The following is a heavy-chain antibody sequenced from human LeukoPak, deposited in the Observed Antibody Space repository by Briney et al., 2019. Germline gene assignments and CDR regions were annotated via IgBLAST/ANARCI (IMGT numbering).Heavy chain of an antibody. CDR2: ISSRSSDI. Sequence: PGGSLRLSCAASGFTFSSYGMHWVRQAPGKGLEWVSSISSRSSDIYYADSVKGRFTISRDNARNALYLQMRSLRAEDTGVYYCARALYYDILTGYQTHTYYFDYWGQGTLVTVSS. D-gene: IGHD3-9*01. CDR1: GFTFSSYG. CDR3: ARALYYDILTGYQTHTYYFDY. J-gene: IGHJ4*02. V-gene: IGHV3-21*01.